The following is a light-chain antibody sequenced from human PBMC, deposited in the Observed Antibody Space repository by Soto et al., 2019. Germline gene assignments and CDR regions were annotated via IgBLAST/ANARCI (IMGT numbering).Light chain of an antibody. Sequence: IQLTQSPSFLSASVGDRVTITYRASQGLSSYLAWYQQKPGKAPNLLIYAAFTLQSGVPSRFSGSGSGTEFTLTISSLQPEDFATYYCQQLKSYPITFGQGTRLEI. CDR3: QQLKSYPIT. CDR1: QGLSSY. CDR2: AAF. J-gene: IGKJ5*01. V-gene: IGKV1-9*01.